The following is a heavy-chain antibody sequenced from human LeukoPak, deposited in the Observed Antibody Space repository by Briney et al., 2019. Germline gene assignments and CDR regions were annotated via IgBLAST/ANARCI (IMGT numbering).Heavy chain of an antibody. CDR2: IYPGDSDT. Sequence: GESLKISCQGSGSNFGTDWIGWVRQLPGKGLEWMGIIYPGDSDTKYSPSFQGQVTISADKSISTVYLQWSSLQASDTAMYYCVRPGYNDWGQGTLVTVSS. J-gene: IGHJ4*02. D-gene: IGHD5-24*01. CDR3: VRPGYND. V-gene: IGHV5-51*01. CDR1: GSNFGTDW.